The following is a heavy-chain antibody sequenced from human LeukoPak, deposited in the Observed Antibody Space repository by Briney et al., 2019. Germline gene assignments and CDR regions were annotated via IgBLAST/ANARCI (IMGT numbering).Heavy chain of an antibody. D-gene: IGHD6-19*01. CDR2: IYHSGSI. Sequence: PSETLSLTCAVSGGSISSSNWWSWVRQPPGKGLEWIGEIYHSGSINYNPSLKSRVTISVDKSKNQFSLKLSSVTAADTAVYYCARVAAVAGTYYFDYWGQGTLVTVSS. V-gene: IGHV4-4*02. CDR1: GGSISSSNW. CDR3: ARVAAVAGTYYFDY. J-gene: IGHJ4*02.